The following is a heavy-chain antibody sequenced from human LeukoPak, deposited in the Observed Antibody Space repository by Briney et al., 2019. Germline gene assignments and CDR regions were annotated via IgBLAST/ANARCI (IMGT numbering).Heavy chain of an antibody. V-gene: IGHV3-23*01. J-gene: IGHJ4*02. Sequence: PGGSLRLSCAASGFTFSSYAMSWVRQAPGKGLEWVSAISGSGGSTYYADSVKGRFTISRDNSKNTLYLQMNSLRAEDTAVYYRAKDRSYGWFRELLTGGLDYWGQGTLVTVSS. CDR3: AKDRSYGWFRELLTGGLDY. CDR1: GFTFSSYA. D-gene: IGHD3-10*01. CDR2: ISGSGGST.